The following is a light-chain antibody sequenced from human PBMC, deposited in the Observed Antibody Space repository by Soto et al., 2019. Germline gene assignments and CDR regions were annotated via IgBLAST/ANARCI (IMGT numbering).Light chain of an antibody. Sequence: EIVLTQSPGTLSLSPGERATLSCRASQSVSSNNLAWYQQRPGQAPRVVIYGASTRATGIPGRFSGSGSGTDFTLTSSKLEPEDLAVYYCQQYGRSPFTFGPGTKVDIK. CDR1: QSVSSNN. CDR2: GAS. CDR3: QQYGRSPFT. J-gene: IGKJ3*01. V-gene: IGKV3-20*01.